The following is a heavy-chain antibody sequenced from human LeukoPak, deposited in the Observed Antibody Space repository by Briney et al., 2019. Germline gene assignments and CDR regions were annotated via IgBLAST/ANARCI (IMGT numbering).Heavy chain of an antibody. D-gene: IGHD6-19*01. CDR2: ISSSGSTI. V-gene: IGHV3-48*03. CDR3: AREYRQWLVRYYYGMDV. J-gene: IGHJ6*04. CDR1: GFIFSSYE. Sequence: PGGSLRLSCAASGFIFSSYEMNWVRQAPGKGLEWVSYISSSGSTIYYADSVKGRFTISRDNAKNSLYLQMNSLRAEDTAVYYCAREYRQWLVRYYYGMDVWGKGTTVTVSS.